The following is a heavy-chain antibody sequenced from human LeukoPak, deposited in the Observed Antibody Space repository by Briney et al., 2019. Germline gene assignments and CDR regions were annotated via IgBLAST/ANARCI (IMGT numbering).Heavy chain of an antibody. J-gene: IGHJ4*02. D-gene: IGHD3-16*02. CDR3: ASYRYGFRGMDS. V-gene: IGHV4-34*01. CDR1: GGSFSGYS. Sequence: SETLSLTCRVYGGSFSGYSWSWIRQPPGKGLEWIGEINCSGNINYKPSLKSRIIISADRSRNQFSLTLRSVTAADTAVYYCASYRYGFRGMDSWGRGTQVTVSS. CDR2: INCSGNI.